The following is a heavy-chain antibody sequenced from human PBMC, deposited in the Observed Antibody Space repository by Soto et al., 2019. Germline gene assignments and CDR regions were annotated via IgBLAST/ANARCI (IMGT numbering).Heavy chain of an antibody. J-gene: IGHJ5*02. CDR2: IGAARDP. CDR1: GFTFSNFD. V-gene: IGHV3-13*05. CDR3: AKDFGAWSDS. D-gene: IGHD6-19*01. Sequence: EVQLVESGGGLVQPGESLRLSCATSGFTFSNFDMHWVRQVPGKGLEWVSAIGAARDPYYLGSVKGRFTISRENAKNSVYLQMNDLRAGDSAVYYCAKDFGAWSDSWGQGTLVNVSS.